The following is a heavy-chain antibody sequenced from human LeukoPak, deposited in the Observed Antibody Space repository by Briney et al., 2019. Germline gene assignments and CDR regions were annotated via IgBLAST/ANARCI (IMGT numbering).Heavy chain of an antibody. CDR2: ISAYNGNT. D-gene: IGHD6-13*01. V-gene: IGHV1-18*01. CDR1: GYTFTSYG. Sequence: ASVKVSCKASGYTFTSYGISWVRQAPGQGLEWMGWISAYNGNTNYAQKLQGRVTITTNTSTSTAYMELRSLRSDDTAVYYCARVRAAAGTFDPWGQGTLVTVSS. J-gene: IGHJ5*02. CDR3: ARVRAAAGTFDP.